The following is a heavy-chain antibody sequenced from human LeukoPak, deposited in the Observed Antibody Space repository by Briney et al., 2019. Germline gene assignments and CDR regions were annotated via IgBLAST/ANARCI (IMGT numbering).Heavy chain of an antibody. V-gene: IGHV3-48*03. CDR1: GFTFSVYA. Sequence: GGSLRLSCAASGFTFSVYAMSWVRQAPGKGLEWVSYISSSGSTIYYADSVKGRFTISRDNAKNSLYLQMNSLRAEDTAVYYCARGYSGYERGRWFDPWGQGTLVTVSS. CDR3: ARGYSGYERGRWFDP. CDR2: ISSSGSTI. J-gene: IGHJ5*02. D-gene: IGHD5-12*01.